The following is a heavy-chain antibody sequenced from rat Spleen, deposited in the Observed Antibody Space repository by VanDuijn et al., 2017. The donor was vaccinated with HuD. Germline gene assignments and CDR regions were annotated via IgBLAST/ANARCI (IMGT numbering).Heavy chain of an antibody. CDR2: ISYDGSST. CDR1: GFTFSDYY. V-gene: IGHV5-7*01. D-gene: IGHD3-2*01. J-gene: IGHJ2*01. Sequence: EVQLVESDGGLVQPGRSLKLSCAASGFTFSDYYMAWVRQAPTKGLEWVATISYDGSSTYYRDSVKGRFTISRDNAKSTLYLQMNSLRSEDTATYYCTRLDSGDYFDYWGQGVMVTVSS. CDR3: TRLDSGDYFDY.